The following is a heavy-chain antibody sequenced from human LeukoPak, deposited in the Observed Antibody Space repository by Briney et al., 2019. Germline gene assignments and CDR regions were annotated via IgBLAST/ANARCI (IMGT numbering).Heavy chain of an antibody. CDR3: ARGFELLWFGFPLNWFDP. Sequence: SETLSLTCAVYGGSFSGYYWSWIRQPPGKGLEWIGEINHSGSTNYNPSLTSRVTISVDTSKNQFSLKLSSVTAADTAVYYCARGFELLWFGFPLNWFDPWGQRTLVTVSS. J-gene: IGHJ5*02. V-gene: IGHV4-34*01. CDR2: INHSGST. CDR1: GGSFSGYY. D-gene: IGHD3-10*01.